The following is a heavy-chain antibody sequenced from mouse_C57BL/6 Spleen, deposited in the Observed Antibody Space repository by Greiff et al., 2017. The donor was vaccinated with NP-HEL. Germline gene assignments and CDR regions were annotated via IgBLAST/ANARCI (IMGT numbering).Heavy chain of an antibody. CDR2: FYPGSGSI. CDR1: GYTFTEYT. J-gene: IGHJ3*01. D-gene: IGHD1-1*01. Sequence: VQLQQSGAELVKPGASVKLSCKASGYTFTEYTIHWVKQRSGQGLEWIGWFYPGSGSIKYNEKFKDKATLTADKSSSTVYMELSRLTSEDSAVYFCARHEEGDYDGSRAWFAYCGQGTLVTVSA. V-gene: IGHV1-62-2*01. CDR3: ARHEEGDYDGSRAWFAY.